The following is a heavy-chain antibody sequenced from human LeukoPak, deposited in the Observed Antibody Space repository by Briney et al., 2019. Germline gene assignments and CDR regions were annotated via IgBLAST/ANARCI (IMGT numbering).Heavy chain of an antibody. J-gene: IGHJ6*03. CDR3: AREAPGAPPEFYYYMDV. CDR1: GFTFSSYS. Sequence: PGGSLRLSCAASGFTFSSYSMNWVRQAPGKGLEWVSYISSSSSTIYYADSVKGRFTISRDNAKNSLYLQMNSLRAEDTAVYYCAREAPGAPPEFYYYMDVWGKGTTVTVPS. CDR2: ISSSSSTI. D-gene: IGHD7-27*01. V-gene: IGHV3-48*01.